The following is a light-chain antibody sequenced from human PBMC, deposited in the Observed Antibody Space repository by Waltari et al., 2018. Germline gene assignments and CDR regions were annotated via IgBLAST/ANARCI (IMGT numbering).Light chain of an antibody. Sequence: QLVLTQSPSASASLGASVKLTCTLSSGHSNYAIAWHQQQPGKGPRFLMKINSHGSHNKGDGIPDRFSGSTSGAARYLTISSLQSEDEAAYYCQTWGTGWVFGGGTKLTVL. V-gene: IGLV4-69*01. CDR1: SGHSNYA. CDR3: QTWGTGWV. CDR2: INSHGSH. J-gene: IGLJ3*02.